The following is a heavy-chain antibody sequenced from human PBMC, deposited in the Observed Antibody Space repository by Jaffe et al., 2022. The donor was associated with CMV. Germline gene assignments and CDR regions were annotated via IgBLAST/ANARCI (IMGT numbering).Heavy chain of an antibody. CDR1: GDSVSRGSYY. CDR3: ATNYYYAMDV. Sequence: QVQLQESGPGLVKPSETLSLTCSVSGDSVSRGSYYWSWIRQPPGKGLEWIGYIYYSGRTNYNPPLKSRATISVDTSKNQFSLKLSSVTAADTAVYYCATNYYYAMDVWGQGTTVTVSS. V-gene: IGHV4-61*01. CDR2: IYYSGRT. J-gene: IGHJ6*02.